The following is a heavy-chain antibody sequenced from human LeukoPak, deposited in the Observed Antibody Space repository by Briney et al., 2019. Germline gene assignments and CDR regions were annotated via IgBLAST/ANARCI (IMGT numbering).Heavy chain of an antibody. CDR2: LGGRGVLT. CDR1: GFTFSSYA. Sequence: GGSLRLSCAASGFTFSSYAMSWVRQAPGKGLEWASTLGGRGVLTYYADSVRGRFTVSRDNSKNTLYLQMNSLRAEDTAVYYCARRDVSGYYALDSWGQGFLVTVSS. J-gene: IGHJ4*02. V-gene: IGHV3-23*01. D-gene: IGHD3-22*01. CDR3: ARRDVSGYYALDS.